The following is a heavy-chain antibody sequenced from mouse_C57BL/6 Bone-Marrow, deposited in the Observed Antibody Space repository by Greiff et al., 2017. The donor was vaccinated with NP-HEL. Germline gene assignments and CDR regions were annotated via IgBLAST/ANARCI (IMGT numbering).Heavy chain of an antibody. Sequence: QVQLQQSGSELRSPGSSLRLSCKDFVSEVFPIAYRGWVRQRPGQGFEWIGGILPSIGRTIYGEKFEEKATLDADTLSNTAYLELNSLTSEDSAIYYCARDWYFDVWGTGTTVTVSS. CDR1: VSEVFPIAY. CDR3: ARDWYFDV. J-gene: IGHJ1*03. V-gene: IGHV15-2*01. CDR2: ILPSIGRT.